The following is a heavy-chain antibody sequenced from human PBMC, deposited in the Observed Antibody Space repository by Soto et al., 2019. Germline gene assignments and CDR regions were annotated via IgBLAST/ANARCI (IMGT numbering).Heavy chain of an antibody. CDR2: INHSGST. V-gene: IGHV4-34*01. Sequence: PSETLSLTCAVYGGSFSGYYWSWIRQPPGKGLEWIGEINHSGSTNYNPSLKSRVTISVDTSKNQFSLKLSSVTAADTAVYYCARAKFRSSWPPRGFDYWGQGTLVTVSS. D-gene: IGHD6-13*01. CDR3: ARAKFRSSWPPRGFDY. CDR1: GGSFSGYY. J-gene: IGHJ4*02.